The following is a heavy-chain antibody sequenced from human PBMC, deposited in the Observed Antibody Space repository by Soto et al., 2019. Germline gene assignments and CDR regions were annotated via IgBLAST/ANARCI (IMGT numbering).Heavy chain of an antibody. J-gene: IGHJ5*02. V-gene: IGHV1-3*01. CDR2: INAGNGNT. Sequence: AASVKVSCKASGYTFTSYVMHWVRQDPGQRLEWMGWINAGNGNTKYSQKFQGRVTITRDTSASTAYMELSSLRSEDTAVYYCARGYDFWSGPQDPWGQGTLVPVSS. CDR1: GYTFTSYV. CDR3: ARGYDFWSGPQDP. D-gene: IGHD3-3*01.